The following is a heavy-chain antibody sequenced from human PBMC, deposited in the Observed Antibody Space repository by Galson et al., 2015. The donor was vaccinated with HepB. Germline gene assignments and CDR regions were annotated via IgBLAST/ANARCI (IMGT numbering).Heavy chain of an antibody. CDR3: AKLHLMVRGVIRTFDY. Sequence: SLRLSCAASGFTFSSYAMSWVRQAPGKGLEWVSAISGSGGSTYYADSVKGRFTISRDNSKNTLYLQMNSLRAEDTAVYYCAKLHLMVRGVIRTFDYWGQGTLVTVSS. D-gene: IGHD3-10*01. CDR1: GFTFSSYA. V-gene: IGHV3-23*01. CDR2: ISGSGGST. J-gene: IGHJ4*02.